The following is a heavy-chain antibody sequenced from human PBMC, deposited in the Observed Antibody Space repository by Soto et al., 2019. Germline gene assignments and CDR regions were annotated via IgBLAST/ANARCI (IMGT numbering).Heavy chain of an antibody. Sequence: QVQLVESGGGLGKPGGSLRLSCAASGFTFSDYYMSWIRQAPGKGLEWVSYISSSGSTIYYADSVKGRFTISRDNAKNQLYLQMNSLRAEDTAVYYCARVSGFEYSSSGTHDAFDIWGQGTTVTVSS. CDR1: GFTFSDYY. J-gene: IGHJ3*02. D-gene: IGHD6-6*01. CDR2: ISSSGSTI. V-gene: IGHV3-11*01. CDR3: ARVSGFEYSSSGTHDAFDI.